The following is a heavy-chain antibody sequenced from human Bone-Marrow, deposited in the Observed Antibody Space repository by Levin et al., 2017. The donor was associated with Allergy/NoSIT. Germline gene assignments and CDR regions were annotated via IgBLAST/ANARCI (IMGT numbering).Heavy chain of an antibody. V-gene: IGHV4-39*01. CDR2: VYYSGST. J-gene: IGHJ5*02. CDR3: VRNGYTYLNWFDP. Sequence: PSETLSLTCTVSGGSISNSYYFWGWVRQPPGKGLEWIGSVYYSGSTDYNSSLKSRVTISVDTSRNQFSLKLSSVTAADTAMYYCVRNGYTYLNWFDPWGQGTPVTVST. D-gene: IGHD5-18*01. CDR1: GGSISNSYYF.